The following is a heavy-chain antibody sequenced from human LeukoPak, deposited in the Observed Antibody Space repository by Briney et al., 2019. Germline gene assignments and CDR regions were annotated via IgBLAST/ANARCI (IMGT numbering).Heavy chain of an antibody. D-gene: IGHD1-26*01. Sequence: SETLSLTCTVSGDSISSYYWSWLRQPPGKGLEWLGCSYYSGSTNYNPSLKTLVTISVDTSKNQFSLKLSSVTAADTAVYYCARDVVGGGNFDYWGQGTLVTVSS. V-gene: IGHV4-59*01. CDR2: SYYSGST. CDR3: ARDVVGGGNFDY. J-gene: IGHJ4*02. CDR1: GDSISSYY.